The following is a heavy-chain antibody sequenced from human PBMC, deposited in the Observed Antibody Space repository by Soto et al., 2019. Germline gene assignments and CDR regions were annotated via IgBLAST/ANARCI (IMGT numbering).Heavy chain of an antibody. CDR1: GFSLSTSGMC. CDR3: ARISLRSPNYYCDGMDV. Sequence: SGPTLVNPTQTLTLTCTFSGFSLSTSGMCVSWIRQPPGKALEWLALIDWDDDKYYSTSLKTRLTISKDTSKNQVVLTMTNMDPVDTATYYCARISLRSPNYYCDGMDVWGQGTTVTVSS. V-gene: IGHV2-70*01. J-gene: IGHJ6*02. CDR2: IDWDDDK. D-gene: IGHD3-16*01.